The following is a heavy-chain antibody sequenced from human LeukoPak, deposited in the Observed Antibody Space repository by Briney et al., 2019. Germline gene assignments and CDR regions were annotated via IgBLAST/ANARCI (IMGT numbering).Heavy chain of an antibody. V-gene: IGHV3-21*01. D-gene: IGHD3-10*01. CDR1: GFTFSIYT. J-gene: IGHJ4*02. CDR2: ISSSSSHI. CDR3: ARDKEADYGSGGYNY. Sequence: KPGGSLRLSCAASGFTFSIYTMNWVRQAPGKGLEWVSCISSSSSHIYYAGSVKGRFTISRDNAKNSLYLQMNSLRAEDTAVYYCARDKEADYGSGGYNYWGQGTLVTVSS.